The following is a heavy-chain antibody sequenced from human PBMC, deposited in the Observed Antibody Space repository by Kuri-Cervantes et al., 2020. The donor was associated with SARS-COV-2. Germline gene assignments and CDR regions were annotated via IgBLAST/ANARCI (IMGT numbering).Heavy chain of an antibody. CDR1: GYTFTSYG. V-gene: IGHV1-18*04. CDR3: ARGPEYDFWSGYYTRPFAFDI. D-gene: IGHD3-3*01. J-gene: IGHJ3*02. Sequence: ASVKVSCKASGYTFTSYGISWVRQAPGQGLEWMGWISAYNGNTNYAQKLQGRVTMTTDTSTSTAYMELRSLGSEDTAVYYCARGPEYDFWSGYYTRPFAFDIWGQGTMVTVSS. CDR2: ISAYNGNT.